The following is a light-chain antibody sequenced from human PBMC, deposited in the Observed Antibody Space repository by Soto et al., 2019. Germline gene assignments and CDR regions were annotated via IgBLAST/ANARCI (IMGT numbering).Light chain of an antibody. Sequence: DIQMTQSPSSLSASVGDRVTITCQASQTISTYLNWYQQKPGKAPRLLIYDASSLLSGVPSRFSGSGSGTDFTLTIASLQPEDFSTYYCQQSDSTPYTFGQGTKVEI. CDR1: QTISTY. CDR3: QQSDSTPYT. V-gene: IGKV1-39*01. J-gene: IGKJ2*01. CDR2: DAS.